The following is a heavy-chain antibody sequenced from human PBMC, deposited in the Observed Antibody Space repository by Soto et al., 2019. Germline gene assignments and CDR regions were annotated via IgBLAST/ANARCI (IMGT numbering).Heavy chain of an antibody. Sequence: SETLSLTCAVSGGSTSSSNWWSWVRQPPGKGLEWIGEIYHSGSTNYNPSLKSRVTISVDKSKNQFSLKLSSVTAADTAVYYCARVRIAARPYYYYGMDVWGQGTTVTVSS. CDR3: ARVRIAARPYYYYGMDV. CDR2: IYHSGST. V-gene: IGHV4-4*02. J-gene: IGHJ6*02. CDR1: GGSTSSSNW. D-gene: IGHD6-6*01.